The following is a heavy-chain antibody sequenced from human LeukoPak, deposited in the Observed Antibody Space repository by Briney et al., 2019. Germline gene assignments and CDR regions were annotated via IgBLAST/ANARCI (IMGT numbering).Heavy chain of an antibody. CDR3: ARGDYVWGSYRHFDY. J-gene: IGHJ4*02. D-gene: IGHD3-16*02. CDR1: GYTFTGYY. Sequence: GASVKVSCKASGYTFTGYYMHWVRQAPGQGLEWMGWINPNSGGTNYAQKFQGRVTMTRDTSISTAYMELSRLRSDDTAVYYCARGDYVWGSYRHFDYWGQGTLVTVSS. CDR2: INPNSGGT. V-gene: IGHV1-2*02.